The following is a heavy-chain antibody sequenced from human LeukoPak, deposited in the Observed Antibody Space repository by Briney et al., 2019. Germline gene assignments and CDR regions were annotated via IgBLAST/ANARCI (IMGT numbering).Heavy chain of an antibody. Sequence: PSETLSLTCTVSGGSISSSSYYWGWIRQPPGKGLEWIGYIYYSGSTNYNPSLKSRVTISVDTSKNQFSLKLSSVTAADTAVYYCARQSGYCSGGSCYFYYFDYWGQGTLVTVSS. CDR3: ARQSGYCSGGSCYFYYFDY. J-gene: IGHJ4*02. D-gene: IGHD2-15*01. CDR2: IYYSGST. CDR1: GGSISSSSYY. V-gene: IGHV4-61*05.